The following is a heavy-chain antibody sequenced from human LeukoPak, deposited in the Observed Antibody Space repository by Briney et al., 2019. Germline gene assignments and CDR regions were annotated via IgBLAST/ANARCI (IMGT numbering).Heavy chain of an antibody. CDR1: GFTFSSYW. J-gene: IGHJ4*02. CDR2: IKQDGSEK. Sequence: GGSLRLSCAASGFTFSSYWMSCVRPPPGRGVVGVANIKQDGSEKYYDDSVKGRFTISRDNAKNSLYLQMNSLRVEDTAVYYCTRSYGYGLDYWGQGTRVTVSS. CDR3: TRSYGYGLDY. D-gene: IGHD6-13*01. V-gene: IGHV3-7*03.